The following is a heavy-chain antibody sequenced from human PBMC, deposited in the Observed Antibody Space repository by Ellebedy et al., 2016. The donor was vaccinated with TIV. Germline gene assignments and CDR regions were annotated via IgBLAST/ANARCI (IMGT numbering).Heavy chain of an antibody. CDR3: ARETMVRGPFDY. J-gene: IGHJ4*02. CDR1: GYTFTGYY. Sequence: AASVKVSCKASGYTFTGYYMHWVRQAPGQGLEWMGWINPNSGGTNYAQKFQGRVTMARDTSISTAYMELSRLRSDDTAVYYCARETMVRGPFDYWGQGTLVTVSS. D-gene: IGHD3-10*01. CDR2: INPNSGGT. V-gene: IGHV1-2*02.